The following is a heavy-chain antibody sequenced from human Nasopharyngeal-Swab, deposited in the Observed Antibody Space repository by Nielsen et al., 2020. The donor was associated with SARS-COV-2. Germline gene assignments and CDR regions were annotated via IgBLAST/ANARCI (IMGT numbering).Heavy chain of an antibody. V-gene: IGHV3-73*01. Sequence: GESLKISCAASEFTFSGSTMHWVRQASGKGLEWVGRIRSKADNYATAYAASVKGRFIISRDDSKNTAYLQMNSLKTEDTAVYYCARVNPVSGSYYDAFDIWGQGTMVTVSS. CDR3: ARVNPVSGSYYDAFDI. D-gene: IGHD1-26*01. CDR1: EFTFSGST. CDR2: IRSKADNYAT. J-gene: IGHJ3*02.